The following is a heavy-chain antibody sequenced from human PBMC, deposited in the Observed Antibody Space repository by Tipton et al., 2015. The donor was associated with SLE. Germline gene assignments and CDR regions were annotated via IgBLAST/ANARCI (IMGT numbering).Heavy chain of an antibody. CDR2: IYSSGRT. V-gene: IGHV4-4*07. J-gene: IGHJ3*02. CDR3: ARRGWVDAFDI. CDR1: GGATSTFY. D-gene: IGHD6-19*01. Sequence: LTCTVSGGATSTFYWSWIRQSAGKGLEWIGRIYSSGRTNYNPSLKSRVTMSVDTSRKQFSLKLTSVTAADTAVYYCARRGWVDAFDIWGQGTMVIVS.